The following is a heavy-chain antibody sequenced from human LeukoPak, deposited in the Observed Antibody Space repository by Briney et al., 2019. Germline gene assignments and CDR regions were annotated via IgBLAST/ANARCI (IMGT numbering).Heavy chain of an antibody. Sequence: PGRSLRLSCAASGFTVSSNYMSWVRQAPGKGLEWVSVIYSGGSTYYADSVKGRFTISRDNSKNTLYLQMNSLRAEDTAVYYCASWGRSIAAAAFDYWGQGTLVTVSS. J-gene: IGHJ4*02. D-gene: IGHD6-13*01. V-gene: IGHV3-53*01. CDR2: IYSGGST. CDR1: GFTVSSNY. CDR3: ASWGRSIAAAAFDY.